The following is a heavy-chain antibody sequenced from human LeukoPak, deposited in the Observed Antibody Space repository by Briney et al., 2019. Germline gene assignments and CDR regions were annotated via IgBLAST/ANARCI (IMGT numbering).Heavy chain of an antibody. J-gene: IGHJ6*02. Sequence: ASVKVSCKASGYTFTSYAMHWVRQAPGQRLEWMGWINAGNGNTKYSQKFQGRVTITRDTSASTAYMELSSLRSDDTAVYYCARSIKLRFLEWLSTPYYYYGMDVWGQGTTVTVSS. CDR3: ARSIKLRFLEWLSTPYYYYGMDV. CDR2: INAGNGNT. CDR1: GYTFTSYA. V-gene: IGHV1-3*01. D-gene: IGHD3-3*01.